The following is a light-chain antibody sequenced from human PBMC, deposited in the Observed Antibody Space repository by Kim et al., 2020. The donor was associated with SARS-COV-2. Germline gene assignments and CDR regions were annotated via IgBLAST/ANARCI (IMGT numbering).Light chain of an antibody. V-gene: IGKV3-20*01. CDR2: GAS. CDR3: QQYGSPPPT. J-gene: IGKJ4*01. CDR1: QSVSSSY. Sequence: EIVLTQSPGTLSLSPGERATLSCRARQSVSSSYLAWYQQKPGQAPRLLIYGASSRATGIPDRFSGSGSGTDFTLTISRLEPEDFAVYYCQQYGSPPPTFGGGTKVDIK.